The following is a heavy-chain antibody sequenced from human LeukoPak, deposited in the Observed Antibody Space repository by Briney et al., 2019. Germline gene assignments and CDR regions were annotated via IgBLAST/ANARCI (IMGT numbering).Heavy chain of an antibody. CDR1: GYTFTSYY. CDR2: INPSGGST. J-gene: IGHJ5*02. CDR3: ARDNSVGDCAWWFDP. D-gene: IGHD1-26*01. Sequence: GASVKVSCKASGYTFTSYYMHWVRQAPGQGLEWMGIINPSGGSTSYAQKFQGRVTMTRDMSTSTDYLELSSLRSEDTAVYYCARDNSVGDCAWWFDPWGQGTLVTVSS. V-gene: IGHV1-46*01.